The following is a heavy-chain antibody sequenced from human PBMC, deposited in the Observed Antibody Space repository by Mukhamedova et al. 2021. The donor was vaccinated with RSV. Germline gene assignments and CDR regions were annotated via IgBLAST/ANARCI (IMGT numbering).Heavy chain of an antibody. D-gene: IGHD3-22*01. CDR2: ISYDGSNK. J-gene: IGHJ4*02. CDR3: ASDTDSSEFDY. V-gene: IGHV3-30*04. CDR1: TFSSYA. Sequence: TFSSYAMHWVRQAPGKGLEWVAVISYDGSNKYYADSVKGRFTISRDNSKNTLYLQMNSLRAEDTAVYYCASDTDSSEFDYWGQVT.